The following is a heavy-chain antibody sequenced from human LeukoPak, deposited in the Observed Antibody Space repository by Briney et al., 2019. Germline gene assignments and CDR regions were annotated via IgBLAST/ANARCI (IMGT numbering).Heavy chain of an antibody. D-gene: IGHD3-16*01. CDR2: IRYDVSKT. Sequence: GGSLRLSCAASGFTLSSSGMHWVRQPPREGRGGVAFIRYDVSKTFYADSVRGRFIISRDNSKNTVYLQMNSLRAEDTALYYCAKAVIPNAYQGTYYMDVWGKGTTVTVSS. J-gene: IGHJ6*03. V-gene: IGHV3-30*02. CDR3: AKAVIPNAYQGTYYMDV. CDR1: GFTLSSSG.